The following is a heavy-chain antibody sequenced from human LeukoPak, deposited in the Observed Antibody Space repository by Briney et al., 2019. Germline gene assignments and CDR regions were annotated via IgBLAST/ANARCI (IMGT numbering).Heavy chain of an antibody. CDR2: ISHSGTT. D-gene: IGHD1-1*01. J-gene: IGHJ4*02. CDR3: ARYVPVRTGTTRASFDY. V-gene: IGHV4-34*10. CDR1: GGSFSDYD. Sequence: PSETLSLTCAVYGGSFSDYDWSWIRQPPGKGLEWIGEISHSGTTNCDPSLKSRISMSIDTSRSQFSLNLRSVTAADTAVYYCARYVPVRTGTTRASFDYWGLGTLVTVSS.